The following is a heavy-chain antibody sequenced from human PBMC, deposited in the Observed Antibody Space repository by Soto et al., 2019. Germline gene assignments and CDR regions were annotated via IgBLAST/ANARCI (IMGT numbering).Heavy chain of an antibody. J-gene: IGHJ4*02. Sequence: SDTLSRTCTLSGRSIRDYYWGCIRQSPGKGLEWIGYIYYTGTTKYNPSLKSRVTISVDSSKNQFSLKLDSVTAADTAVYYCARLGGYYQAFDSWGQGTLVTVS. CDR3: ARLGGYYQAFDS. V-gene: IGHV4-59*08. CDR2: IYYTGTT. D-gene: IGHD3-22*01. CDR1: GRSIRDYY.